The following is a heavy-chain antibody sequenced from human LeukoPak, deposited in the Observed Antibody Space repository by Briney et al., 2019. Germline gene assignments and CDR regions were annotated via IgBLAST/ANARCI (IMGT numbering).Heavy chain of an antibody. CDR3: AKPARTDAFDI. V-gene: IGHV3-21*04. J-gene: IGHJ3*02. Sequence: GGSLRLSCAASGFTFSNYNMNWVRQAPGKGLEWVSSITSSSSYIYYADSVKGRFTISRDNSKNTLYLQMNSLRAEDTAVYYCAKPARTDAFDIWGQGTMITVSS. D-gene: IGHD1-14*01. CDR2: ITSSSSYI. CDR1: GFTFSNYN.